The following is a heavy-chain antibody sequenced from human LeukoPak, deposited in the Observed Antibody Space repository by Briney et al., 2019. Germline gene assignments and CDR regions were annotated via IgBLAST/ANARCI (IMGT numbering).Heavy chain of an antibody. CDR1: GFTFSSYA. Sequence: GRSLRLSCAASGFTFSSYAMHWVRQAPGKGLEWVAVISYDGSNKYYADSVKGRFTISRDNSKSTLYLQMNSLRAEDTAVYYCARDKDIVVVVAATLGAFDIWGQGTMVTVSS. J-gene: IGHJ3*02. CDR2: ISYDGSNK. CDR3: ARDKDIVVVVAATLGAFDI. D-gene: IGHD2-15*01. V-gene: IGHV3-30-3*01.